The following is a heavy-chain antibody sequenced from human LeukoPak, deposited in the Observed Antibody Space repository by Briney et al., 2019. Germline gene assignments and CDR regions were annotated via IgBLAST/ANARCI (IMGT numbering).Heavy chain of an antibody. CDR1: GGSISSSSYY. CDR3: ARSLRMITFGGVIADGGVDY. V-gene: IGHV4-39*07. D-gene: IGHD3-16*02. J-gene: IGHJ4*02. CDR2: IYYSGST. Sequence: SETLSLTCTVSGGSISSSSYYWGWIRQPPGKGLEWIGSIYYSGSTYYNPSLKSRVTISVDTSKNQFSLKLSSVTAADTAVYYCARSLRMITFGGVIADGGVDYWGQGTLVTVSS.